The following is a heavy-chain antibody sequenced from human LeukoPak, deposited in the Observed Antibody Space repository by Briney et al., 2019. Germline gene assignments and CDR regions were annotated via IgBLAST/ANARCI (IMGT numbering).Heavy chain of an antibody. J-gene: IGHJ6*03. D-gene: IGHD2-2*01. V-gene: IGHV3-15*01. CDR3: TTSPGIVVVPAAPYYYYMDA. CDR1: GFTFSNAW. CDR2: IKSKTDGGTT. Sequence: PGGSLRLSCAASGFTFSNAWMSWVRQAPGKGLEWVGRIKSKTDGGTTDYAAPVKGRFTISRDDSKNTLYLQMNSLKTEDTAVYYCTTSPGIVVVPAAPYYYYMDAWGKGTTVTVSS.